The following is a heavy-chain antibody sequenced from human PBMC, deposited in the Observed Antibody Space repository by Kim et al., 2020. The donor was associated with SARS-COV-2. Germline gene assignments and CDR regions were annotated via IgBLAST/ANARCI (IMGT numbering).Heavy chain of an antibody. D-gene: IGHD5-18*01. CDR3: ARGRTGYHFDY. V-gene: IGHV3-74*01. CDR1: GFTFSNHW. J-gene: IGHJ4*02. Sequence: GGSLRLSCAAPGFTFSNHWIHLIRRAPGKGLVWVSHINIDGTNTGYADSAKCRFIISRDNAKNTLYLKMNSLTAEDTAIYYCARGRTGYHFDYWGQGTLV. CDR2: INIDGTNT.